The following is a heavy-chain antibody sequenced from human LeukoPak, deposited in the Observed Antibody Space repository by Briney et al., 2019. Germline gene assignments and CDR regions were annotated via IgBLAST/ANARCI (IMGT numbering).Heavy chain of an antibody. CDR3: ARALGYCSSTSCYSYYYYMDV. CDR2: INHSGST. Sequence: SETLSLTCAVYGGSFSGYYWSWIRQPPGEGLEWIGEINHSGSTNHNPSLKSRVTISVDTSKNQFSLKLSSVTAADTAVYYCARALGYCSSTSCYSYYYYMDVWGKGTTVTVSS. J-gene: IGHJ6*03. D-gene: IGHD2-2*02. CDR1: GGSFSGYY. V-gene: IGHV4-34*01.